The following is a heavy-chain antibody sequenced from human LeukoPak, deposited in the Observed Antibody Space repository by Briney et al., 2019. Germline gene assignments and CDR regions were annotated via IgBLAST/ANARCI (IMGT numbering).Heavy chain of an antibody. Sequence: GESLKIPCKGSGYSFTSYWIGWVRQMPGKGLEWMGIIYPGDSDTRYSPSFQGQVTISADKSISTAYLQWSSLKASDTAMYYCARRATTWFGELVYFDSWGQGTLVTVSS. CDR2: IYPGDSDT. J-gene: IGHJ4*02. CDR1: GYSFTSYW. V-gene: IGHV5-51*01. CDR3: ARRATTWFGELVYFDS. D-gene: IGHD3-10*01.